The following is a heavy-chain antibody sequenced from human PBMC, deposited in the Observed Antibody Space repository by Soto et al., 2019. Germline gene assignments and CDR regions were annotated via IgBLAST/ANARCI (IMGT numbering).Heavy chain of an antibody. Sequence: QVQLVESGGGVVQPGGSLRLSCTASGLTFSSFGMHWVRQAPGKGLEWVALISFDGTKKYYADSVKGRFTISRDNSKNTLYLQINSLRAGDTAVFYCAKGDSGFYEHWGQGTLVSVSS. CDR2: ISFDGTKK. D-gene: IGHD3-22*01. J-gene: IGHJ4*02. V-gene: IGHV3-30*18. CDR3: AKGDSGFYEH. CDR1: GLTFSSFG.